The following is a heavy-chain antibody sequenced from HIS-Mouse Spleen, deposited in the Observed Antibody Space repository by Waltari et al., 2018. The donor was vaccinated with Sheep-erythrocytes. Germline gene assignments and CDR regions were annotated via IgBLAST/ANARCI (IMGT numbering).Heavy chain of an antibody. CDR1: GFTFDDYA. D-gene: IGHD1-1*01. CDR2: ISWNSGSI. J-gene: IGHJ6*02. CDR3: AKDIGTGLSYGMDV. Sequence: GFTFDDYAMHWVRQAPGKGLEWVSGISWNSGSIGYADSVKGRFTISRDNAKNSLYLQMNSLRAEDTALYYCAKDIGTGLSYGMDVWGQGTTVTVSS. V-gene: IGHV3-9*01.